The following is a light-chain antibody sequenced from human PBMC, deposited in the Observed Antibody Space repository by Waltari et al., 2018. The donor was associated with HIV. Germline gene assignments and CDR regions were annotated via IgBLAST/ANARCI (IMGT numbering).Light chain of an antibody. CDR3: QQYGASVT. CDR2: GAS. Sequence: EIVLTQSPGILSLSPGDRVTLSCRASQSVSNNYLAWYKQKPGHAPRLLIYGASSKASGIPDRFSGSGSGTDFTLTISRLEPEDFALYYCQQYGASVTFGQGTELAI. V-gene: IGKV3-20*01. J-gene: IGKJ2*01. CDR1: QSVSNNY.